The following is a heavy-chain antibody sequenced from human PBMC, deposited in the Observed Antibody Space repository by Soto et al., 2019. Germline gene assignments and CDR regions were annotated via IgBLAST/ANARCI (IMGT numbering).Heavy chain of an antibody. CDR2: IYYRGST. CDR1: GGSISSSSYY. J-gene: IGHJ6*02. Sequence: LSLTCTVSGGSISSSSYYWGWIRQPPGKGLAWIGSIYYRGSTYYNPSLKSRVTISVDTSKNQFSLKLSSVTAADTAVYYCARTDIVATINYYYYGMDVWGQGTTVTVSS. D-gene: IGHD5-12*01. V-gene: IGHV4-39*01. CDR3: ARTDIVATINYYYYGMDV.